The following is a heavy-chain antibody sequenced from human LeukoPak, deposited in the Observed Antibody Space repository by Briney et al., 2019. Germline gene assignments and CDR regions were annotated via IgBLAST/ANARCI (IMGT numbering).Heavy chain of an antibody. CDR3: ARGNPSPSSIADIVVVPAAIVGSYFDY. CDR2: INHSGST. D-gene: IGHD2-2*02. V-gene: IGHV4-34*01. J-gene: IGHJ4*02. CDR1: GGSFSGYY. Sequence: PSETLSLTCAVYGGSFSGYYWSWIRQPPGKGLEWIGEINHSGSTNYNSSLKSRVTISVDTSKNQFSLKLSSVTAADTAVYYCARGNPSPSSIADIVVVPAAIVGSYFDYWGQGTLVTVSS.